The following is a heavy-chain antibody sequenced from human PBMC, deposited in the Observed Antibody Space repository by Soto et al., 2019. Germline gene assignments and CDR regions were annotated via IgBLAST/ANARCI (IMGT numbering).Heavy chain of an antibody. Sequence: LRLSCEASGFTFNNYGIHWVRQAPGKGLEWVSGIGGGETDTHYAESVKGRFTISRDNSKSTLFLQMSSLGAEDTAVYYCAKDRMSYNSVWDPFDIWGQGTMVTVSS. CDR2: IGGGETDT. CDR3: AKDRMSYNSVWDPFDI. CDR1: GFTFNNYG. V-gene: IGHV3-23*01. D-gene: IGHD3-10*01. J-gene: IGHJ3*02.